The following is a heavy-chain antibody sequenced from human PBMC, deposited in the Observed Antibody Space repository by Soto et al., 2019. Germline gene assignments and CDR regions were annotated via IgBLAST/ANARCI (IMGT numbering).Heavy chain of an antibody. CDR2: VNTYNGNP. Sequence: QVQLVQSGVEVKKPGASVKVSCKASGYTFTDYAISWVRQAPGRGLEWMGWVNTYNGNPNYAQIFQGRVTITTDTSTDTADMELRSLKSDDSAVYYCARDSQYSNSWQRFDSWGQGTLVTVSS. V-gene: IGHV1-18*01. CDR3: ARDSQYSNSWQRFDS. J-gene: IGHJ4*02. D-gene: IGHD6-13*01. CDR1: GYTFTDYA.